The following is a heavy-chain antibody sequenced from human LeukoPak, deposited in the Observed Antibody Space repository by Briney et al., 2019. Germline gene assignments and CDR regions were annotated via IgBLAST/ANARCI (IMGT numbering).Heavy chain of an antibody. CDR1: GFTFSSYV. CDR3: AKFAGGSNRQQFDY. Sequence: GSLRLSCATSGFTFSSYVMSWVRQAPGKGLEWVSAISGSGGTTYYADSVKGRFTISRDNSKNTLYLQMNSLRAEDTAVYYCAKFAGGSNRQQFDYWGQVTLPTVSS. V-gene: IGHV3-23*01. CDR2: ISGSGGTT. D-gene: IGHD6-13*01. J-gene: IGHJ4*02.